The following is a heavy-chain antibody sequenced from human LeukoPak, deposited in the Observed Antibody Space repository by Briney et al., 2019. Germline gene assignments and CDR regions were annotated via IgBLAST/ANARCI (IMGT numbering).Heavy chain of an antibody. CDR1: GFTFSSYG. Sequence: GRSLRLSCAASGFTFSSYGMHWVRQAPGKGLEWVAVISYDGSNKYYTASVKGRFTISRDNSKNTLYLQMNSLRAEDTAVYYCAKGIEDYDYVWGSYRYVFDYWGQGTLVTVSS. J-gene: IGHJ4*02. CDR2: ISYDGSNK. D-gene: IGHD3-16*02. V-gene: IGHV3-30*18. CDR3: AKGIEDYDYVWGSYRYVFDY.